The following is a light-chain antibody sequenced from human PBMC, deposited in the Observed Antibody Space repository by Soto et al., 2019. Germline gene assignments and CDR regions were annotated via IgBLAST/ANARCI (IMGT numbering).Light chain of an antibody. Sequence: IVMTQSPATLSVSPGERVTLSCRASQNIYSNIAWYQQRPGQAPRVLIYRASTRATGIPDRFSGSGSGTDFTLTISRLEPEDFAVYYCQEYGSSRTFGQGTKVDIK. CDR1: QNIYSN. CDR3: QEYGSSRT. V-gene: IGKV3-20*01. J-gene: IGKJ1*01. CDR2: RAS.